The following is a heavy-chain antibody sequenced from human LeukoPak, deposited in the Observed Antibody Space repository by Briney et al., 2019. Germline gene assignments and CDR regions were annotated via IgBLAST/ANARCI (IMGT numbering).Heavy chain of an antibody. CDR1: GGSISSADYY. V-gene: IGHV4-30-4*01. CDR3: ARTREAFDI. J-gene: IGHJ3*02. Sequence: SETLSLTCTVSGGSISSADYYWSWIRQPPGKGLEYIGYIYYSGSTYYNPSLKSRATISIDTSKNQFSLKLSSVTAAGPAVYYCARTREAFDIWGQGTMVTVSS. CDR2: IYYSGST.